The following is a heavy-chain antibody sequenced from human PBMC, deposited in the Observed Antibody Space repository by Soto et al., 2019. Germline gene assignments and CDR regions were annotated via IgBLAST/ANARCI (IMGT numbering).Heavy chain of an antibody. J-gene: IGHJ6*02. CDR2: ISSSSSTI. D-gene: IGHD7-27*01. CDR3: ARAGEGYKRKHYYYYGMDV. V-gene: IGHV3-48*01. Sequence: GGSLRLSCAASGFTFSSYSMNWVRQAPGKGLEWVSYISSSSSTIYYADSVKGRFTISRDNAKNSLYLQMNSLRAEDTAVYYCARAGEGYKRKHYYYYGMDVWGQGTTVTVSS. CDR1: GFTFSSYS.